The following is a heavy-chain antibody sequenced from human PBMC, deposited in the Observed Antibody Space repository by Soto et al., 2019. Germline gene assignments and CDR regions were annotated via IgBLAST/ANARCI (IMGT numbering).Heavy chain of an antibody. V-gene: IGHV5-51*01. D-gene: IGHD6-13*01. J-gene: IGHJ6*03. CDR2: IYPGDSDT. Sequence: GQSLKLTWKASGYSFTRYWIGRVRQLPGKGLEWMGIIYPGDSDTRYSPSFQGQVTISADKSISTAYLQWSSLKASDTAMYYCARLGIAAAGTADYSYMDVWGKGTTVTVSS. CDR1: GYSFTRYW. CDR3: ARLGIAAAGTADYSYMDV.